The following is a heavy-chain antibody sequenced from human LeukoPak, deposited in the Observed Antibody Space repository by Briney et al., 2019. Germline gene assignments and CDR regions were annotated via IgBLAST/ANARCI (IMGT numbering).Heavy chain of an antibody. Sequence: ASVMVSCKASGYTCTSYSISWVRQAPGQGLEWMGWISAYNGNTNYAQKLQGRVTMTTDTSTSTAYMELRSLRSDDTAVYYYARGQLQRPAATFDPWGQGTLVTVSS. CDR3: ARGQLQRPAATFDP. CDR2: ISAYNGNT. CDR1: GYTCTSYS. V-gene: IGHV1-18*01. D-gene: IGHD6-25*01. J-gene: IGHJ5*02.